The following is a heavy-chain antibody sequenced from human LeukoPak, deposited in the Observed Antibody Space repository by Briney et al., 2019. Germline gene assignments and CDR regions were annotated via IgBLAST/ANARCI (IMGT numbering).Heavy chain of an antibody. J-gene: IGHJ4*02. CDR1: GGSISSGSYY. D-gene: IGHD2-15*01. CDR2: IYTTGST. CDR3: ARDVVAAVYFDY. Sequence: KASQTLSLTCTVSGGSISSGSYYWSWIRQPAGKGLEWIGRIYTTGSTNYNPSLKSRLTISVDTSKNQFSLKLRSVTAADTAVYYCARDVVAAVYFDYWGQGTLVTVSS. V-gene: IGHV4-61*02.